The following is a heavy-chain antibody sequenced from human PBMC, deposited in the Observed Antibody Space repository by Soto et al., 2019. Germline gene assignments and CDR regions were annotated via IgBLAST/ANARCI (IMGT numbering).Heavy chain of an antibody. D-gene: IGHD2-15*01. CDR1: GFTFSSYA. Sequence: EVQLLESGGGLVQPGGSLRLSCAASGFTFSSYAMAWVRQAPGXGXEXXSVIDGSGGDTSFADSVKGRFSISRDNSKNMLYLHMNSLRAEDTATYYCAKEMVAAAYVETSPFDLWGQGTLVTVSS. CDR2: IDGSGGDT. J-gene: IGHJ4*02. CDR3: AKEMVAAAYVETSPFDL. V-gene: IGHV3-23*01.